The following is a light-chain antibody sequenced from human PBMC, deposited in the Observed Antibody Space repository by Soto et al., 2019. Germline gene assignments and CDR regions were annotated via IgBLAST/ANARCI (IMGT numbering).Light chain of an antibody. V-gene: IGKV3-20*01. Sequence: EIVMTQSPATLSVSPGERATLSCRTSQSVSSSLAWYQQKPGQAPSLLIYGASTRATGIPARFSGSGSGTDFTLTISRLEPEDFAVYYCQQYGRSPGLLTFGPGTKVDIK. CDR3: QQYGRSPGLLT. CDR1: QSVSSS. CDR2: GAS. J-gene: IGKJ3*01.